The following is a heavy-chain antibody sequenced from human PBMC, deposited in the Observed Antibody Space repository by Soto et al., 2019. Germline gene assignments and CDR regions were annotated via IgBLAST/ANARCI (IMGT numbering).Heavy chain of an antibody. CDR3: ARAPLETDYSNEYYYYYYGMDV. V-gene: IGHV3-48*02. Sequence: EVQLVESGGGLVQPGGSLRLSCAASGFTFSSYSMNWVRQAPGKGLEWVSYISSSSTIYYADSVKGRFTISRDNAKNSLYLQMNSLRDEDTAVYYCARAPLETDYSNEYYYYYYGMDVWGQGTTVTVSS. CDR2: ISSSSTI. CDR1: GFTFSSYS. J-gene: IGHJ6*02. D-gene: IGHD4-4*01.